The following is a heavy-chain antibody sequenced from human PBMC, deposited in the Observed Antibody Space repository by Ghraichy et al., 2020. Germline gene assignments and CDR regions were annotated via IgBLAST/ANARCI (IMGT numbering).Heavy chain of an antibody. CDR2: IRSKTFGGTT. J-gene: IGHJ6*02. V-gene: IGHV3-49*03. D-gene: IGHD3-10*01. Sequence: GALRLSCTASGFTFGDYAMSWFRQAPGKGLEWVGFIRSKTFGGTTEYAASVKGRFTISRDDSKSIAYLQMNSLKIEDTAVYYCTRDYYGSGERGMDVWGQGTTVTVFS. CDR3: TRDYYGSGERGMDV. CDR1: GFTFGDYA.